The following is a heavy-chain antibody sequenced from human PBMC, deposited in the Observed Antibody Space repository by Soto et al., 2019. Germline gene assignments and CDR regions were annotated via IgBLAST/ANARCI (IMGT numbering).Heavy chain of an antibody. CDR1: GYTFTSYG. Sequence: ASVKVSCKASGYTFTSYGISWVRQAPGQGLEWMGWISAYNGNTNYAQKLQGRVTMTRNTSISTAYMELSSLRSEDTAVYYCARERTVAGNDHWGQGTLVTVSS. V-gene: IGHV1-18*01. CDR3: ARERTVAGNDH. J-gene: IGHJ4*02. D-gene: IGHD6-19*01. CDR2: ISAYNGNT.